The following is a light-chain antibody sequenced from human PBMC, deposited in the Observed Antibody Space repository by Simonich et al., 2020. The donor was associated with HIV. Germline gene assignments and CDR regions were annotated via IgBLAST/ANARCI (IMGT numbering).Light chain of an antibody. CDR3: QQYGSSPYT. J-gene: IGKJ2*01. CDR2: GES. Sequence: EIVLTQSPGTLSLSPGESATLSCRAIQSVSSNYLAWYQQKSGQAPRLLIYGESSRATGITDRFSGSGSGTDFTLTIIRLEPEDFAIYYCQQYGSSPYTFGQGTKLEIK. V-gene: IGKV3-20*01. CDR1: QSVSSNY.